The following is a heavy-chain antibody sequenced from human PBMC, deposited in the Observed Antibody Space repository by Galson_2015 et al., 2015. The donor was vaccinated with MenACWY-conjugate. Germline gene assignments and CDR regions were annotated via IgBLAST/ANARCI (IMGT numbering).Heavy chain of an antibody. D-gene: IGHD2-2*01. J-gene: IGHJ4*02. CDR3: ARESARREVPAPRLRAPEF. V-gene: IGHV3-30*01. Sequence: SLRLSCAASGFTFRSYAIHWVRQAPGKGLEWVAVVSFDGSETFYADSVRGRFSISRDDSKKMVHLQMDYRTFEDTAMYYCARESARREVPAPRLRAPEFWGQGILVVVSS. CDR2: VSFDGSET. CDR1: GFTFRSYA.